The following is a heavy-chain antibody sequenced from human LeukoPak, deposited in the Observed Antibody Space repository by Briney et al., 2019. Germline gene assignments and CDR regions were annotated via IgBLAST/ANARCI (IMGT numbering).Heavy chain of an antibody. CDR3: AKARYYQLLIYYYFDY. CDR1: GFTFSSYA. CDR2: ISGSGGSI. V-gene: IGHV3-23*01. J-gene: IGHJ4*02. D-gene: IGHD2-2*01. Sequence: GGSLRLSCAASGFTFSSYAMSWVRQAPGKGLEWVSAISGSGGSIYYADSVKGRFTISRDNSKNTLYLQMNSLRAEDTAVYYCAKARYYQLLIYYYFDYWGQGTLVTVSS.